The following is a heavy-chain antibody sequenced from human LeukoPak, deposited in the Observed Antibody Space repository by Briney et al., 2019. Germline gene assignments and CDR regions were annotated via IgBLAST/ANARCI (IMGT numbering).Heavy chain of an antibody. CDR1: GGSMNSYY. CDR2: IYYSGST. J-gene: IGHJ4*02. V-gene: IGHV4-59*01. D-gene: IGHD5-24*01. CDR3: ARARDGYKLDY. Sequence: PSETLSLTCSASGGSMNSYYWSWIRQPPGKGLEWIGYIYYSGSTNYNPSLKSRVTLSIDTSKKHFSLKLSSVTAADTALYFCARARDGYKLDYWGQGTLVTVSS.